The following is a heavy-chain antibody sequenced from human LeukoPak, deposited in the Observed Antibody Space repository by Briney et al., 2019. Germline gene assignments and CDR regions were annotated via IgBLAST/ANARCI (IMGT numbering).Heavy chain of an antibody. V-gene: IGHV3-23*01. CDR2: ISGSGGST. Sequence: GGSLRLSCAASGFTFSTYAMSWVRQAPGKGLEWVSSISGSGGSTYYADSVKGRFTISRDNSKNTLYLQMNSLRAEDTAVYYCAKALYSGSYLDYWGQGTLVTVSS. CDR1: GFTFSTYA. J-gene: IGHJ4*02. D-gene: IGHD1-26*01. CDR3: AKALYSGSYLDY.